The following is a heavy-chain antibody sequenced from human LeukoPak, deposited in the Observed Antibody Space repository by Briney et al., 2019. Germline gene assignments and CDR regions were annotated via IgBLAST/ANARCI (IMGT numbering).Heavy chain of an antibody. V-gene: IGHV4-30-4*01. CDR3: ARCREWLLRRVWFDP. CDR1: GGSISSGDYY. D-gene: IGHD3-3*01. J-gene: IGHJ5*02. Sequence: SETLSLTCTVSGGSISSGDYYWSWIRQPPGKGLERIGYIYYSGSTYYNPSLKSRVTISVDTSKNQFSLKLSSVTAADTAVYYCARCREWLLRRVWFDPWGQGTLVTVSS. CDR2: IYYSGST.